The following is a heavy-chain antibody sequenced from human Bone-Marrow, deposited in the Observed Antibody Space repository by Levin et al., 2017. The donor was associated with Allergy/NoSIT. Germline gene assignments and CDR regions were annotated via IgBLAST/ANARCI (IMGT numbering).Heavy chain of an antibody. D-gene: IGHD3-16*01. CDR3: ARMNLAANWFDP. J-gene: IGHJ5*02. CDR1: GYTFTGHW. V-gene: IGHV5-51*01. CDR2: IYPSDSDT. Sequence: GASVKVSCRTSGYTFTGHWIGWVRQMPGKGLEWMGIIYPSDSDTRYSPSFEGQVTISVDTSITTAYLQWNSLKTSDTAIYYCARMNLAANWFDPWGQGTLVTVSP.